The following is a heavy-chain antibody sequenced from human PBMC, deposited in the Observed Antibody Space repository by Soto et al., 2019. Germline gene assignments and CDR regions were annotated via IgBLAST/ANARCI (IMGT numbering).Heavy chain of an antibody. J-gene: IGHJ5*02. CDR3: AKDPRVHYYASGGASS. D-gene: IGHD3-10*01. V-gene: IGHV3-23*01. CDR1: GFTFSNYA. CDR2: ISGSGGST. Sequence: EVQLLESGGGLVQPGGSLRLSCAASGFTFSNYAMSWVRQAPGKGLEWVSAISGSGGSTYYADSVKGRFTISRDNSNNTLYLQMHSLRAEDTAVYYSAKDPRVHYYASGGASSWGQGALVTVSS.